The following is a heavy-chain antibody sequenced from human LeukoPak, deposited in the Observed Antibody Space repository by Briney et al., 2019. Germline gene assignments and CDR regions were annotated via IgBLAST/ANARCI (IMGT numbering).Heavy chain of an antibody. J-gene: IGHJ4*02. CDR3: ARVRHIAAAGTYDY. Sequence: PSETLSLTCTVSGGSISSYYRSWIRQPPGKGLEWIGNIFYSGSPNYNPSLKNRVTKIFDQAKNQFPLKLRLVAPADTGVYYWARVRHIAAAGTYDYWGQGTLVSVS. CDR2: IFYSGSP. CDR1: GGSISSYY. V-gene: IGHV4-59*08. D-gene: IGHD6-13*01.